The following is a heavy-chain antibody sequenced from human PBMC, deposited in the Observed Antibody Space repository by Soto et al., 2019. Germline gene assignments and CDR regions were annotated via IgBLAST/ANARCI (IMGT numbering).Heavy chain of an antibody. D-gene: IGHD6-6*01. CDR3: ARWCGYSSSSGILGAFDI. CDR2: INWNGGST. V-gene: IGHV3-20*01. CDR1: GFTFDDYG. Sequence: RPGGSLRLSCAASGFTFDDYGMSWVRQAPGKGLEWVSGINWNGGSTGYADSVKGRFTISRDNAKNSLYLQMNSLRAEDTALYHCARWCGYSSSSGILGAFDIWGQGTMVTVSS. J-gene: IGHJ3*02.